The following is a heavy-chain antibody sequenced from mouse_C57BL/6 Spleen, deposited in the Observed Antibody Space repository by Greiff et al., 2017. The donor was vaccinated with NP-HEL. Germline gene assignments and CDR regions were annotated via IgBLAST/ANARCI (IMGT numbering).Heavy chain of an antibody. CDR3: ARLGPTRDYFDY. Sequence: EVKLVESGGDLVKPGGSLKLSCAASGFTFSSYGMSWVRQTPDKRLEWVATISSGGSYTYYPDSVKGRFTISRDNAKNTLYLQMSSLKSEDTAMYYCARLGPTRDYFDYWGQGTTLTVSS. V-gene: IGHV5-6*01. D-gene: IGHD2-10*01. CDR2: ISSGGSYT. J-gene: IGHJ2*01. CDR1: GFTFSSYG.